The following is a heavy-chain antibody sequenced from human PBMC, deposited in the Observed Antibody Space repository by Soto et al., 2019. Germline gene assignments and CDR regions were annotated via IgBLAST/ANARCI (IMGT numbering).Heavy chain of an antibody. Sequence: PGGSLRLSCAASGFTFSSYWMSWVRQAPGKGLEWVANIKQDGSEKYYVDSVKGRFTISRDNAKNSLYLQMNSLRAEDTAVYYCARGSDDILTGYSPPYYYYGMDVWGQGTTVTVSS. CDR1: GFTFSSYW. J-gene: IGHJ6*02. CDR3: ARGSDDILTGYSPPYYYYGMDV. CDR2: IKQDGSEK. D-gene: IGHD3-9*01. V-gene: IGHV3-7*01.